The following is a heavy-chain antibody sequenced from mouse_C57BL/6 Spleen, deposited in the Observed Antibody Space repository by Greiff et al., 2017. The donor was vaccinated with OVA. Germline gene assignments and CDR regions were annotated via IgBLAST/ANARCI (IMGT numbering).Heavy chain of an antibody. Sequence: QVHVKQPGAELVKPGASVKLSCKASGYTFTSYWMQWVKQRPGQGLEWIGEIDPSDSYTNYNQKFKGKATLTVDTSSSTAYMQLSSLTSEDSAVYYCARGVWGQGTSVTVSS. CDR2: IDPSDSYT. J-gene: IGHJ4*01. CDR3: ARGV. V-gene: IGHV1-50*01. CDR1: GYTFTSYW.